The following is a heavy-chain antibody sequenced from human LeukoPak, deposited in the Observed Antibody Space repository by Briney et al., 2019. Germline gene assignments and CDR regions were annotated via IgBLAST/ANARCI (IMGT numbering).Heavy chain of an antibody. D-gene: IGHD1-26*01. J-gene: IGHJ4*02. CDR3: TKAISGSYLGFFDY. V-gene: IGHV3-66*01. CDR1: GFTFSSYG. CDR2: IYRGGDT. Sequence: PGGSLRLSCAASGFTFSSYGMNWVRQAPGKGLEWVSVIYRGGDTYYADSVKGRFTISRDSSKNTLYLQMKSLRAEDTALYYCTKAISGSYLGFFDYWGQGTRVTVSS.